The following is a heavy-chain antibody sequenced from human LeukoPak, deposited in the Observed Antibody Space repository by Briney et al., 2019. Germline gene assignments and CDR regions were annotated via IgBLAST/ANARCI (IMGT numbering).Heavy chain of an antibody. CDR1: GFTFSSYA. Sequence: PGGSLRLSCAASGFTFSSYAMSWVRQAPGKGLEWVSAISGSGGSTYYADSVKGRFTISRDSSKNTLYLQMNSLRAEDTAVYYCARDLFYGYGGNWGQGTLVTVSS. D-gene: IGHD4-23*01. CDR3: ARDLFYGYGGN. CDR2: ISGSGGST. V-gene: IGHV3-23*01. J-gene: IGHJ4*02.